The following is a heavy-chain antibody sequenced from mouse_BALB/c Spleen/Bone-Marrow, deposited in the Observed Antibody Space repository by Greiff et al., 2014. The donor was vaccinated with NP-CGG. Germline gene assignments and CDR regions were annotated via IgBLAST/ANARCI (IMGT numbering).Heavy chain of an antibody. V-gene: IGHV1-54*01. J-gene: IGHJ4*01. CDR2: INPGSGGT. CDR1: GYAFTNYL. Sequence: VQLQQSGAELVRPGTSVKVSCKASGYAFTNYLIEWVKQRPGQGLEWIGVINPGSGGTSYNEKFKGKATLTADKSSSTAYMQLSSLTSDDSAVYFCARRDYAMDYWGQGTSVTVSS. CDR3: ARRDYAMDY.